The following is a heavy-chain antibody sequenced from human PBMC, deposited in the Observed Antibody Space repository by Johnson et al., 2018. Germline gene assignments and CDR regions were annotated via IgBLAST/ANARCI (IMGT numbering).Heavy chain of an antibody. D-gene: IGHD4-17*01. V-gene: IGHV3-33*01. CDR3: ARVHTVTTMDGYYYYYGMDV. CDR1: GFTFSKYG. Sequence: QVQLVQSGGGVVQPGRSLRLSCAASGFTFSKYGMHWVRQAPGKGLEWVSVIWYDGINKYYADSVKGRFTISRDNSKNPLYLQMNSLRAGDTAVYYCARVHTVTTMDGYYYYYGMDVWGQGTTVTVSS. J-gene: IGHJ6*02. CDR2: IWYDGINK.